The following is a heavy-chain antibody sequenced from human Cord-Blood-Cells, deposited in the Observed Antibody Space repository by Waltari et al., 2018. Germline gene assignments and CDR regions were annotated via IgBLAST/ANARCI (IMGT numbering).Heavy chain of an antibody. Sequence: QVQLQESGPGLVKPSQTLSLTCTVPGGPTSSGYYYWSWIRQPPGKGLEWIGYIYYSGSTYYNPSLKSRVTISVDTSKNQFSLKLSSVTAADTAVYYCARSTVVPYWYFDLWGRGTLVTVSS. CDR2: IYYSGST. CDR3: ARSTVVPYWYFDL. CDR1: GGPTSSGYYY. V-gene: IGHV4-30-4*01. J-gene: IGHJ2*01. D-gene: IGHD4-17*01.